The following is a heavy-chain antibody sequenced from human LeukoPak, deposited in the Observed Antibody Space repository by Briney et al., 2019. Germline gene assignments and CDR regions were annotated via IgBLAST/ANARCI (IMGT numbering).Heavy chain of an antibody. CDR2: ISGGGGST. D-gene: IGHD6-13*01. Sequence: GGSLRLSCAASGFTFSNYAMSWVRQAPGKGLEWVSAISGGGGSTYYADSVKGRFTVSRDNSKNIMYLQMNSLRAEDTAIYYCSKFRPVTSAAGTIFHYWGQGALVTVSS. V-gene: IGHV3-23*01. CDR3: SKFRPVTSAAGTIFHY. J-gene: IGHJ4*02. CDR1: GFTFSNYA.